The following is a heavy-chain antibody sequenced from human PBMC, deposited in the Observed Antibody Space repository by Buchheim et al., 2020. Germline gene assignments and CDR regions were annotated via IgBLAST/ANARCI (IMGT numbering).Heavy chain of an antibody. Sequence: QVQLQESGPGLVKPSQTLSLSCTVSGDSISSTSHSWNWIRQPAGKGLEWIGRVYTTGSPNYNPSLKSRVGISLETSQNPFSLWLSSVTAADTAVYYCARGVTGPGAAYYYGMDVWGQRTT. J-gene: IGHJ6*02. CDR3: ARGVTGPGAAYYYGMDV. D-gene: IGHD3-9*01. CDR2: VYTTGSP. CDR1: GDSISSTSHS. V-gene: IGHV4-61*02.